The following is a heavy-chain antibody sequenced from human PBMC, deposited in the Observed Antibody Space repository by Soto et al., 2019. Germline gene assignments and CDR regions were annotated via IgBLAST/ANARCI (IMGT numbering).Heavy chain of an antibody. J-gene: IGHJ3*02. V-gene: IGHV3-30-3*01. CDR3: ARVRIYGGNFADAFDI. D-gene: IGHD2-21*02. CDR2: ISCDGSNK. Sequence: GILRLSCAASGFTFSSYAMHWVRQAPGKGLEWVAVISCDGSNKYYADSGKGRFTISRDNAKNTLYLQMNSLRAEDTAVYYCARVRIYGGNFADAFDIWGQGTMGTVSS. CDR1: GFTFSSYA.